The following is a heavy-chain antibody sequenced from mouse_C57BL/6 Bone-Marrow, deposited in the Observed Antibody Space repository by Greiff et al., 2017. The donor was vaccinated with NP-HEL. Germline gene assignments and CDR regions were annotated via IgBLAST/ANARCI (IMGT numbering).Heavy chain of an antibody. CDR3: ARWLNGTGLDY. CDR1: GYSFTGYY. CDR2: INPSTGGT. Sequence: VQLQQSGPELVKPGASVKISCKASGYSFTGYYMNWVKQSPEKSLEWIGEINPSTGGTTYNQKFKAKATLTVDKSSSTAYMQLKSLTSEDSAVYYCARWLNGTGLDYWGQGTTLTVSS. V-gene: IGHV1-42*01. J-gene: IGHJ2*01. D-gene: IGHD4-1*01.